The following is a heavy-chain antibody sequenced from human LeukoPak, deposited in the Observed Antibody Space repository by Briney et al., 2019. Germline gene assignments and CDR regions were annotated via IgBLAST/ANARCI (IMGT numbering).Heavy chain of an antibody. CDR3: ATRKPYYYDSSGYTYDY. CDR2: FDPEDGET. CDR1: GYTLTELS. J-gene: IGHJ4*02. V-gene: IGHV1-24*01. D-gene: IGHD3-22*01. Sequence: GASVKVSCKVSGYTLTELSMHWVRQAPGKGLEWMGGFDPEDGETIYAQKFQGRVTMTEDTSTDTAYMELSSLRSEDTAVYYCATRKPYYYDSSGYTYDYWGQGTLVTVSS.